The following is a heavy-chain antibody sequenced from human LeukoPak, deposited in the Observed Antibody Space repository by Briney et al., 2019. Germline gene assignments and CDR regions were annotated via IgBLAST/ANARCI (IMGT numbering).Heavy chain of an antibody. CDR3: ASSGDYGDYSDY. CDR1: GGTFSSYA. Sequence: GASVKVSCKASGGTFSSYAISWVRRAPGQGLEWMGGIIPIFGTANYAQKFQGRVTITTDESTSTAYMELSSLRSEDTAVYYCASSGDYGDYSDYWGQGTLVTVSS. CDR2: IIPIFGTA. J-gene: IGHJ4*02. V-gene: IGHV1-69*05. D-gene: IGHD4-17*01.